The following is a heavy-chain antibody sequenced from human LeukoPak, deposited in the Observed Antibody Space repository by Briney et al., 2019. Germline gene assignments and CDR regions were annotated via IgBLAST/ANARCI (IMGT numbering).Heavy chain of an antibody. J-gene: IGHJ6*03. CDR3: ARVVYGSGSYPYYYYYYMDV. V-gene: IGHV1-69*13. Sequence: ASVKVSCKASGGTFSSYAISWVRQAPGQGLEWMGGIIPIFGTANYAQKFQGRVTITADESTSTAYMELSSLRSEDTAVYYCARVVYGSGSYPYYYYYYMDVWGKGTTVTISS. D-gene: IGHD3-10*01. CDR2: IIPIFGTA. CDR1: GGTFSSYA.